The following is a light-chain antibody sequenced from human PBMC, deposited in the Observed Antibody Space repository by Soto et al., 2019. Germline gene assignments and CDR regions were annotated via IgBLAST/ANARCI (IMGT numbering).Light chain of an antibody. CDR2: AAC. CDR3: QQSHTSPYT. Sequence: DIQMAQFPSSLSASVGDRVTITCRATRAINIYLNWYQQNPGQAPKLVIYAACNLQSGVPSRFSGDGVGTHLTLTISSLKPYDFATYHCQQSHTSPYTFGHGPRLEIK. J-gene: IGKJ5*01. CDR1: RAINIY. V-gene: IGKV1-39*01.